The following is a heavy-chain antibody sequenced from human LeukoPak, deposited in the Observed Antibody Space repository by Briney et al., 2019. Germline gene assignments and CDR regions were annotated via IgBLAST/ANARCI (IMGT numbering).Heavy chain of an antibody. CDR3: ARGNYVWGSYRYFPVDY. CDR1: GGSISSGGYY. Sequence: PSETLSLTCTVSGGSISSGGYYWSWIRQHPGKGLEWIGYIYYSGSTYYNPSLKSRVTISVDTSKNQFSLKLSSVTAADTAVYYCARGNYVWGSYRYFPVDYWGQGTLVTVSS. V-gene: IGHV4-31*03. CDR2: IYYSGST. D-gene: IGHD3-16*02. J-gene: IGHJ4*02.